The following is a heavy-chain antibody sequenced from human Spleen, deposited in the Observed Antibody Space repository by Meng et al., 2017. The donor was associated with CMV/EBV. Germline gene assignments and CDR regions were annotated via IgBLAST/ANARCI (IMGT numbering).Heavy chain of an antibody. CDR1: GYTFTRYA. CDR3: AREGGSGTYQY. V-gene: IGHV7-4-1*02. D-gene: IGHD1-26*01. Sequence: QVQVVQSGSELKKPGASVKVSCKASGYTFTRYAMNWVRQAPGQGLEWMGWIDTDTENQTYAQGFTGRFVFSLDTSVNTAYLQISSLKAEDTAVYYCAREGGSGTYQYWGQGTLVTVSS. CDR2: IDTDTENQ. J-gene: IGHJ4*02.